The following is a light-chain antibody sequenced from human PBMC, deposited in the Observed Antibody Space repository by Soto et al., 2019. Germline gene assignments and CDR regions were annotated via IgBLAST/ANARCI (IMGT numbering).Light chain of an antibody. V-gene: IGLV2-14*03. CDR2: DVN. J-gene: IGLJ1*01. CDR1: SSDVGGYNY. Sequence: QSVLTQPASVSGSPGQSITISCNGTSSDVGGYNYVSWYQQHPGKAPKLLIYDVNNRPSGVSNRFSGSKSGNTASLIISGLQAEDEADYYCSSYTDSSPFVFGTGTKLTVL. CDR3: SSYTDSSPFV.